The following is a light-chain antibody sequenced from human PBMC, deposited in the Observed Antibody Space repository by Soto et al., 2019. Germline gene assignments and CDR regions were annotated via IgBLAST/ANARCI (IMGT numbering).Light chain of an antibody. V-gene: IGLV1-40*01. J-gene: IGLJ1*01. CDR1: SSNIGAGYD. CDR3: RSYDSSLSGYV. Sequence: HXVPTQPPSVSGAPVERVTISCTGRSSNIGAGYDVHWYQQLPGTAPKLLICGNSNRPSGVPDRFSGSKSGTSASLASTGLRAEDEADYYCRSYDSSLSGYVFGTGTKVTVL. CDR2: GNS.